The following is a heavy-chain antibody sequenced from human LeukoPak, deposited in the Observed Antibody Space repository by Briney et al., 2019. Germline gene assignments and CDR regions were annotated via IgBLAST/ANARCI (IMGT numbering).Heavy chain of an antibody. D-gene: IGHD6-13*01. V-gene: IGHV3-21*01. Sequence: GGSLRLSCAASGFTFSTYSMNWVRQAPGKGLEWVSSISSSSSYIYYAYSVKGRFTISRDNAKNSLYLQMNSLRAEDTAVYYCARQLDRAAAGTLGYWGQGTLVTVSS. CDR1: GFTFSTYS. J-gene: IGHJ4*02. CDR2: ISSSSSYI. CDR3: ARQLDRAAAGTLGY.